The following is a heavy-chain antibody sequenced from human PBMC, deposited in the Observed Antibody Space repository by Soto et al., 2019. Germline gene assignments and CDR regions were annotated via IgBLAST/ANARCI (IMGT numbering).Heavy chain of an antibody. V-gene: IGHV4-31*03. J-gene: IGHJ4*02. Sequence: SETLSLTCTVSGCSITSGGYYWSWIRQHPGKGLEWIGNIYYSGNTYYNPSLKSRVTISVDTSKNQFSLKLSSVTAADTAVYYCARGRVAVARWGQGTLVTVSS. D-gene: IGHD6-19*01. CDR3: ARGRVAVAR. CDR1: GCSITSGGYY. CDR2: IYYSGNT.